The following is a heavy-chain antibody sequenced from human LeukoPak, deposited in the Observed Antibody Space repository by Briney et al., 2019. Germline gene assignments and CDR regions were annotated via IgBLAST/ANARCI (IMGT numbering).Heavy chain of an antibody. Sequence: SETLSLTCAVYGGSFSGYYWGWIRQPPGKGLEWIGEINHSGSTNYNPSLESRVTISVDTSKNQFSLKLSSVTAADTAVYYCARGGPSRDKYPYYFDYWGQGTLVTVSS. D-gene: IGHD5-24*01. J-gene: IGHJ4*02. V-gene: IGHV4-34*01. CDR2: INHSGST. CDR3: ARGGPSRDKYPYYFDY. CDR1: GGSFSGYY.